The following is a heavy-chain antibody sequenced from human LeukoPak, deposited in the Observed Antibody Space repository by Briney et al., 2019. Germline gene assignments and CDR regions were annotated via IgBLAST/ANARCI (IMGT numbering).Heavy chain of an antibody. Sequence: GGTLRLSCTASGFALGSFAMHWVRQGAGKRLEYISAISVKGNTTYYDTSVKGRFVISRDNSRNKLYLQMGRLRPEDTAMYFCVRGGASGIDYWGRGALVTVS. V-gene: IGHV3-64*01. CDR2: ISVKGNTT. D-gene: IGHD1-26*01. CDR3: VRGGASGIDY. CDR1: GFALGSFA. J-gene: IGHJ4*02.